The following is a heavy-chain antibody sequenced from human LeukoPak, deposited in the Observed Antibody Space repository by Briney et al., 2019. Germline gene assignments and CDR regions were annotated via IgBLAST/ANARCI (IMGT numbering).Heavy chain of an antibody. CDR1: GYTFTSYA. CDR3: ARDGPDRGILTGYSDY. D-gene: IGHD3-9*01. J-gene: IGHJ4*02. CDR2: INTNTGNP. Sequence: ASVKVSCTASGYTFTSYAMNWVRQAPGQGLEWMGWINTNTGNPTYAQGFTGRFVFSLDTSVSTAYLQISSLKAEDTAVYYCARDGPDRGILTGYSDYWGQGTLVTVSS. V-gene: IGHV7-4-1*02.